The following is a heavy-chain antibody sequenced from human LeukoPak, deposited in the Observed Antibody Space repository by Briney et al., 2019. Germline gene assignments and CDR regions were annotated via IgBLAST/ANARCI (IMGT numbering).Heavy chain of an antibody. CDR2: ISGSGGST. V-gene: IGHV3-23*01. J-gene: IGHJ4*02. CDR1: GFTFSSYA. D-gene: IGHD1-26*01. CDR3: AKASSSGSYSHY. Sequence: GGSLRLSCAASGFTFSSYAMSWARQAPGKGLEWVSAISGSGGSTYYADSVKGRFTISRDNSKNTLYLQMNSLRAEDTAVYYCAKASSSGSYSHYWGQGTLVTVSS.